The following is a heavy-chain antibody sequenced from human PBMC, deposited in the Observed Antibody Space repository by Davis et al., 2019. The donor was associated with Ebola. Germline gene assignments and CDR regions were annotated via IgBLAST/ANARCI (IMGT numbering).Heavy chain of an antibody. D-gene: IGHD3-10*01. CDR3: ARSSFASGMYSSYYFGLDV. CDR2: IRPNSGDT. J-gene: IGHJ6*02. Sequence: ASVKVSCKASGYSFTDYYIHWVRQAPGQGLEWMGWIRPNSGDTNFALRFQGRVTMNRDTSMWTAFMELRSLTSDDTAVYYCARSSFASGMYSSYYFGLDVWGQGTTLTVSS. CDR1: GYSFTDYY. V-gene: IGHV1-2*02.